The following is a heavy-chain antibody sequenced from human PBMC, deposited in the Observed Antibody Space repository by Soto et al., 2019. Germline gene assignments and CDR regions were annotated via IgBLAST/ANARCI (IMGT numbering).Heavy chain of an antibody. Sequence: QVQLQESGPGLVKPSGTLSLTCAVSGASISSSNWWSWVRQPPGKGLEWIGEIYHRGSTNYNPSLKTRVTVSVDKAKNQFSLHLRSVTAADTAVYYCASGSYSSNFDYWGQGTLVTVSS. D-gene: IGHD6-13*01. J-gene: IGHJ4*02. CDR2: IYHRGST. CDR1: GASISSSNW. V-gene: IGHV4-4*02. CDR3: ASGSYSSNFDY.